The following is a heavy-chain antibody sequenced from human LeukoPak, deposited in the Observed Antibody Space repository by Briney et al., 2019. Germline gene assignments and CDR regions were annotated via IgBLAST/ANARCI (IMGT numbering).Heavy chain of an antibody. CDR2: INDGGDYT. Sequence: GGSLRLSRAASGFTFSSYAMNWVRQAPGKGLEWVSAINDGGDYTYYADSVKGRFTISRDNSKNTLYLQMNSLRAEDTAVYYCAKDPPEIYWGQGTQVTVSS. V-gene: IGHV3-23*01. CDR1: GFTFSSYA. J-gene: IGHJ4*02. CDR3: AKDPPEIY.